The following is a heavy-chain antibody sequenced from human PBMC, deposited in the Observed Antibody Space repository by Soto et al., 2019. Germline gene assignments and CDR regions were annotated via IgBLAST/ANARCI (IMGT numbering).Heavy chain of an antibody. D-gene: IGHD3-22*01. CDR3: ARGGATYYYDSSGYYYDY. Sequence: GESLKISCAASGFTFSSYEMNWVRQAPGKGLEWVSYISSSGSTIYYADSVKGRFTISRDNAENSLYLQMNSLRAEDTAVYYCARGGATYYYDSSGYYYDYWGQGTLVTVSP. J-gene: IGHJ4*02. V-gene: IGHV3-48*03. CDR2: ISSSGSTI. CDR1: GFTFSSYE.